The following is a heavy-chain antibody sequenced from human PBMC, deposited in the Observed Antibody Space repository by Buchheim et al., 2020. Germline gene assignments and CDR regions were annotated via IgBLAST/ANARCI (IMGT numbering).Heavy chain of an antibody. J-gene: IGHJ4*02. CDR3: ARETTAARPGAYYFDY. CDR2: IYYSGST. D-gene: IGHD6-6*01. V-gene: IGHV4-59*12. Sequence: QVQLQESGPGLVKPSETLSLTCTVSGGSISSYYWSWIRQPPGKGLEWIGYIYYSGSTYYNPSLKGRVTISVDTSKNQFSLKLSSVTAADTAVYYCARETTAARPGAYYFDYWGQGTL. CDR1: GGSISSYY.